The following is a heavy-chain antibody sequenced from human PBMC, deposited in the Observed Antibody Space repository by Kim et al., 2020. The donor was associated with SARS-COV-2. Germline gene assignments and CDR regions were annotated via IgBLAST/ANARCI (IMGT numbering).Heavy chain of an antibody. V-gene: IGHV3-21*01. Sequence: GGSLRLSCAVSGFSFNTYNMDWVRQAPGKGLEWVSVITSGSTHIYYADSVEGGFTITNDYARNAVYLHMNRRRADATAIYYCARGWFGQVGDYWGQGARVTVSS. J-gene: IGHJ4*02. CDR1: GFSFNTYN. CDR3: ARGWFGQVGDY. D-gene: IGHD3-10*01. CDR2: ITSGSTHI.